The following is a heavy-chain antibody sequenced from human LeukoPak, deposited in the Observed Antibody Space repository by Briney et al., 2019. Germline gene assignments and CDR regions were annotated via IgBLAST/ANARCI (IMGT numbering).Heavy chain of an antibody. CDR1: GYTFTGYY. CDR2: INPNSGDT. J-gene: IGHJ4*02. Sequence: GASVKVSCKASGYTFTGYYMHWVRQAPGQGLEWMGWINPNSGDTNYAQKFQGRATMTRDTSISTAYMELSRLRSDDTAVYYCARVKVGAMSALGSFDYWGQGTLVTVSS. V-gene: IGHV1-2*02. CDR3: ARVKVGAMSALGSFDY. D-gene: IGHD1-26*01.